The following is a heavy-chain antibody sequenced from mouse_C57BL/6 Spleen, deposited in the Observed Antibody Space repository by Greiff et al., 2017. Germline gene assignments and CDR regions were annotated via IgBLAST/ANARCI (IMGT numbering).Heavy chain of an antibody. V-gene: IGHV3-6*01. D-gene: IGHD2-5*01. J-gene: IGHJ3*01. CDR3: ARDYYSNYVWFAY. CDR1: GYSITSGYY. CDR2: ISYDGSN. Sequence: EVQLQESGPGLVKPSQSLSLTCSVTGYSITSGYYWNWIRQFPGNKLEWMGYISYDGSNNYNPSLKNRISITRDTSKNQFFLKLNSVTTEDTATYYCARDYYSNYVWFAYWGQGTLVTVSA.